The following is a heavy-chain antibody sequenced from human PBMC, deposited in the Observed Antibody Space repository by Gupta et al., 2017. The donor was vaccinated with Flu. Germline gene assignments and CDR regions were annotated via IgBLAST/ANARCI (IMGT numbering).Heavy chain of an antibody. D-gene: IGHD3-3*01. Sequence: GLEWIGEINHSGSTNYNPSLKSRVTISVDTSKNQFSLKLSSVTAADTAVYYCARRQSYDFWSGYYRGSWFDPWGQGTLVTVSS. V-gene: IGHV4-34*01. J-gene: IGHJ5*02. CDR3: ARRQSYDFWSGYYRGSWFDP. CDR2: INHSGST.